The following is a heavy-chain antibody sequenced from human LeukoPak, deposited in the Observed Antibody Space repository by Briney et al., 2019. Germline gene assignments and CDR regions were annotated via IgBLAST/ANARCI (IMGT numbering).Heavy chain of an antibody. Sequence: GGSLRLSCAASGFTFSSYAMHWVRQAPGKGLEWVAVISYDGSNKYYADSVKGRFTISRDNSKNTLYLQMNRLRAEDTAVYYCARDQSGGINYYDRGAFDIWGQGTMVTVSS. CDR1: GFTFSSYA. J-gene: IGHJ3*02. D-gene: IGHD3-22*01. CDR3: ARDQSGGINYYDRGAFDI. V-gene: IGHV3-30-3*01. CDR2: ISYDGSNK.